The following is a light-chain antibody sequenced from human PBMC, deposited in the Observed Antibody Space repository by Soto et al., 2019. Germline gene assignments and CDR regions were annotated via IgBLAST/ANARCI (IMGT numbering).Light chain of an antibody. CDR3: QQYGSSPWT. Sequence: DIVLTQSPCTLSLSTGERVTLSCKASDIVVSSYLAWYHQKPGQAPRLLIYGASNRATGIPDRFSGSGSGTDFTLTISRLEPEDFAVYYCQQYGSSPWTFGQGTKVDIK. J-gene: IGKJ1*01. CDR1: DIVVSSY. V-gene: IGKV3-20*01. CDR2: GAS.